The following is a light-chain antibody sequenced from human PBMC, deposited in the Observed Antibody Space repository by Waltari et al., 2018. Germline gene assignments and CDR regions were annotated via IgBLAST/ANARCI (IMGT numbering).Light chain of an antibody. V-gene: IGKV1-5*03. CDR3: QQYHSLWT. J-gene: IGKJ1*01. CDR2: EVS. Sequence: DVQMTQSPSTLSTSIGDRVIITCRASQGVSSRLAWLQQKPGRAPKVLIDEVSSLQSGVPSRFSGSGSGTEVTLTISSLQPDDSATYYCQQYHSLWTFGQGTKVEIK. CDR1: QGVSSR.